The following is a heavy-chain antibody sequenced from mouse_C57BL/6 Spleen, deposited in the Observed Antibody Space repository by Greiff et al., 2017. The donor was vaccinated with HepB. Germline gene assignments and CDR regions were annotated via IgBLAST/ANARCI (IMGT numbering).Heavy chain of an antibody. Sequence: EVKLVESGPGLVKPSQSLSLTCSVTGYSITSGYYWNWIRQFPGNKLEWMGYISYDGSNNYNPSLKNRISITRDTSKNQFFLKLNSVTTEDTATYYCASIYDGYYWFAYWGQGTLVTVSA. D-gene: IGHD2-3*01. J-gene: IGHJ3*01. CDR3: ASIYDGYYWFAY. V-gene: IGHV3-6*01. CDR2: ISYDGSN. CDR1: GYSITSGYY.